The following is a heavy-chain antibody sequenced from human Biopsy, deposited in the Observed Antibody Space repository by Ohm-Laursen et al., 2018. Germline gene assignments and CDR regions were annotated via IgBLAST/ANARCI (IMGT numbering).Heavy chain of an antibody. CDR3: ARRGSGGRSFDY. J-gene: IGHJ4*02. Sequence: TLSLTCTVSGDSINSSHWSWIRQPPGKGLEWIGFISNSGNTNYNSSLKSRVTISVDMSKNQISLKLGSVTVADTAVFYCARRGSGGRSFDYWGQGSLVTVSS. V-gene: IGHV4-59*08. CDR1: GDSINSSH. CDR2: ISNSGNT. D-gene: IGHD2-15*01.